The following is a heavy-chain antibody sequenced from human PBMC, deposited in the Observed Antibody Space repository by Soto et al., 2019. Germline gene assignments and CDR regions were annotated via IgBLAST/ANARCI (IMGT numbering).Heavy chain of an antibody. D-gene: IGHD3-10*01. Sequence: PSETLSLTCAVYGGSFSGYYWSWIRQPPGKGLEWIGEINHSGSTNYNPSLKSRVTISVDTSKNQFSLKLSSVTAADTAVYYCARRYYYGSGSYYTQFYCSLWGQGTLVTVSS. CDR1: GGSFSGYY. V-gene: IGHV4-34*01. CDR2: INHSGST. CDR3: ARRYYYGSGSYYTQFYCSL. J-gene: IGHJ4*02.